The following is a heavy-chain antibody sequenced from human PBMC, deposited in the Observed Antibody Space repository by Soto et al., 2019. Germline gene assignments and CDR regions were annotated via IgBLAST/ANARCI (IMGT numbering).Heavy chain of an antibody. J-gene: IGHJ6*04. D-gene: IGHD3-3*01. CDR1: GYTFTSYG. V-gene: IGHV1-18*01. CDR2: ISAYNGNT. CDR3: ARVSRERTYYDFWSGYPYYYYGMDV. Sequence: QVQLVQSGAEVKKPGASVKVSCKASGYTFTSYGISWVRQAPGQGLEWMGWISAYNGNTNYAQKLQGRVTMTTDTSTSTAYMELRSLRSDDTAVYCCARVSRERTYYDFWSGYPYYYYGMDVWGKGTTVTVSS.